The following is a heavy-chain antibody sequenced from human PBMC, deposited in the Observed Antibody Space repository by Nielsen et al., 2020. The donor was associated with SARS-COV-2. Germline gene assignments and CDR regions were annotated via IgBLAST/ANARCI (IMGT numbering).Heavy chain of an antibody. CDR1: GFTFSSYS. V-gene: IGHV3-48*01. Sequence: LSLTCAASGFTFSSYSMNWVRQAPGKGLDWVSYISTSSRTIYYADSVKGRFTISRDNAKNSLYLQMNSLRAEDTAVYYCARVITDGNYYYYGMDVWGQGTTVTVSS. CDR2: ISTSSRTI. J-gene: IGHJ6*02. CDR3: ARVITDGNYYYYGMDV. D-gene: IGHD3-10*01.